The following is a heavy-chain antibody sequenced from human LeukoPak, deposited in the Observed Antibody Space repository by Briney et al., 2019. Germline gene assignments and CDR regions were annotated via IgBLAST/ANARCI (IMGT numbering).Heavy chain of an antibody. CDR3: AKDLYCSSTSCYPESDAFDI. CDR1: GFTFSSYA. J-gene: IGHJ3*02. CDR2: ISGSGGGT. D-gene: IGHD2-2*01. V-gene: IGHV3-23*01. Sequence: DPGGSLRLSCAASGFTFSSYAMSWVRQAPGKGLEWGSAISGSGGGTYYADSVKGRFTISRDNSKNTLYLQMNSLRAEDTAVYYCAKDLYCSSTSCYPESDAFDIWGQGTMVTVSS.